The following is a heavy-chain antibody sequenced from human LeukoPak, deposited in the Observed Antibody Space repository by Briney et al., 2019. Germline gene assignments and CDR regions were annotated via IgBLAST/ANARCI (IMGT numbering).Heavy chain of an antibody. J-gene: IGHJ4*02. D-gene: IGHD6-13*01. CDR3: ARALEQQATDY. V-gene: IGHV3-30-3*01. Sequence: GGPLRLSCAASGFTFSSYAMHWVRQAPGKGLEWVAVISYDGSNKYYADSVKGRFTISRDNSKNTLYLQMNSLRAEDTAVYYCARALEQQATDYWGQGTLVTVSS. CDR1: GFTFSSYA. CDR2: ISYDGSNK.